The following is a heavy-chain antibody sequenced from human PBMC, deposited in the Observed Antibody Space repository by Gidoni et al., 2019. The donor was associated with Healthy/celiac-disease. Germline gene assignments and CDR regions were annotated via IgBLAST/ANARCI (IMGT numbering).Heavy chain of an antibody. V-gene: IGHV3-15*07. CDR3: TTPGGSGWYKAFDI. CDR1: GFTFSNAW. J-gene: IGHJ3*02. D-gene: IGHD6-19*01. Sequence: EVQLVVSGVGLVKPGGSLRLSCAASGFTFSNAWMNWVRQAPGKGLEWVGRIKSKTNGGTTDYAAPVKGRFTISRDDSKNTLYLQMNSLKTEDTAVYYCTTPGGSGWYKAFDIWGQGTMVTVSS. CDR2: IKSKTNGGTT.